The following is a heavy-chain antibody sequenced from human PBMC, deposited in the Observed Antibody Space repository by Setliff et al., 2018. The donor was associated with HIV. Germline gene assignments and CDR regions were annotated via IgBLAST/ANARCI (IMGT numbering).Heavy chain of an antibody. D-gene: IGHD6-6*01. CDR2: IYESAYP. J-gene: IGHJ2*01. Sequence: PSETLSLTCSVSGGSIGSYYWTWIRQSPGKGLEWIGFIYESAYPEYNPSLRGRVTISSDTSTNQISLRLTSATAADTALYYCARSVARDYWYFGHWGRGTLVTVSS. CDR3: ARSVARDYWYFGH. CDR1: GGSIGSYY. V-gene: IGHV4-59*01.